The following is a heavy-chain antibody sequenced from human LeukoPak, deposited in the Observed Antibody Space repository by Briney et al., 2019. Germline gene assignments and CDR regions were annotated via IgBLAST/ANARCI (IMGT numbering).Heavy chain of an antibody. CDR3: ARDRGGYYYDSSGLDY. J-gene: IGHJ4*02. Sequence: GGSLRLSCAGSGFTFSSYWMHWVRQAPGKGLVWVSRISTDASSTTYADSVKGRFTISRDNAKDTLYLQMNSLRAEDTAVYYCARDRGGYYYDSSGLDYWGQGTLVTVSS. CDR2: ISTDASST. CDR1: GFTFSSYW. D-gene: IGHD3-22*01. V-gene: IGHV3-74*01.